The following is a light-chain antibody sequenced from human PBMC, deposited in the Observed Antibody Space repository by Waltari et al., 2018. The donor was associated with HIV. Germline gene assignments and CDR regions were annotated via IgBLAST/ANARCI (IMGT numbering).Light chain of an antibody. J-gene: IGKJ3*01. CDR3: QQARFFPLT. CDR1: QDISNS. Sequence: DIHMTQSPSSVSVSVGDRVTINCRASQDISNSLAWYQQRPGQAPKLLIHSASNLQTGVPSRFSGSGSGTDFTLTIRSLQPDDFATYYCQQARFFPLTFGPGTKVEVK. CDR2: SAS. V-gene: IGKV1-12*01.